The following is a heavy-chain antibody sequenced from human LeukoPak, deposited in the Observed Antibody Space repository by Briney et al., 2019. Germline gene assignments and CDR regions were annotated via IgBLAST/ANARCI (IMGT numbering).Heavy chain of an antibody. CDR3: AKDYSSSWYRSYFDY. CDR2: ISGSGFT. J-gene: IGHJ4*02. D-gene: IGHD6-13*01. CDR1: GFTFSSYA. V-gene: IGHV3-23*01. Sequence: AGGSLRLSCAASGFTFSSYAMSWVRQAPGKGLEWVSAISGSGFTYYADSVKGRFTISRDNSKNTLYLQMNSLRAEDTAVYYCAKDYSSSWYRSYFDYWGQGTLVTVSS.